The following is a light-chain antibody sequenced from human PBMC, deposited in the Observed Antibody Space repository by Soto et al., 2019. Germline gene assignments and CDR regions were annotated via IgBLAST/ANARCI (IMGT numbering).Light chain of an antibody. CDR2: AAS. V-gene: IGKV1-39*01. Sequence: DSKMTQSPSSLSASIGDRVTITCRASQTINWYQPKPGTAPKLLIYAASSLQSGVPSRFSGSGSGTDFTLTISRLEPEDFAVYYCQQYGNSPITFGQGTLLEI. CDR1: QTI. CDR3: QQYGNSPIT. J-gene: IGKJ5*01.